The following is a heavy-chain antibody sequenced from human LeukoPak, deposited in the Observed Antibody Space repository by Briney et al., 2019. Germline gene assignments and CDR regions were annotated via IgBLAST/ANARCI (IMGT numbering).Heavy chain of an antibody. CDR3: ARYYGDSRTGYYYYMDV. Sequence: SVKVSCKASGGTFSSYAISWVRQAPGQGLEWMGGIIPIFGTANYAQKFQGRVTITADESTSTAYMELSSLRSEDTAVYYCARYYGDSRTGYYYYMDVWGKGTTVTISS. CDR1: GGTFSSYA. CDR2: IIPIFGTA. J-gene: IGHJ6*03. V-gene: IGHV1-69*13. D-gene: IGHD4-17*01.